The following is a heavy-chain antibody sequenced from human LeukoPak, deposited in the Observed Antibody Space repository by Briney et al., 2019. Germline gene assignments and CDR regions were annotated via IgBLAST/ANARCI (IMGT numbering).Heavy chain of an antibody. CDR2: ISSSGGTI. D-gene: IGHD3-16*01. CDR3: ARDGGGFFDY. CDR1: GFTFSSYE. V-gene: IGHV3-48*03. Sequence: GGSLRLSCAASGFTFSSYEMNWVRQAPGKGLEWVSYISSSGGTIYYADSVKGRFTISRDNAKNSLYLQMNSLRAEDTAVYYCARDGGGFFDYWGQGTLVTVSS. J-gene: IGHJ4*02.